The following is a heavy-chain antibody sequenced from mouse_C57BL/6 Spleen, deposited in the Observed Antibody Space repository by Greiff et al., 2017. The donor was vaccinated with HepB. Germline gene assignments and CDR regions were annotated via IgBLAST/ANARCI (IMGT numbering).Heavy chain of an antibody. J-gene: IGHJ3*01. CDR1: GFTFRDYG. D-gene: IGHD2-2*01. CDR2: ISSGSSTI. Sequence: EVKLVESGGGLVKPGGSLKLSCAASGFTFRDYGMHWVRQAPEKGLEWVAYISSGSSTIYYADTVKGRFTISRDNAKNTLFLQMTSLRSEDTAMYYCARPGGYDPFAYWGQGTLVTVSA. CDR3: ARPGGYDPFAY. V-gene: IGHV5-17*01.